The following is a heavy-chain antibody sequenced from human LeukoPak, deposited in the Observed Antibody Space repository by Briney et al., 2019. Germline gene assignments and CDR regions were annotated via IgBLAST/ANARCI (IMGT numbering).Heavy chain of an antibody. Sequence: GRSLRLSCTVCGFLFSRYVKLGVRRSREKRMVWVAVIWYDGSDKYCADSVKGRFTISRDNSKNTLYLQMNSLRAEDTAVYYCAKDKDYGYYMDVWGKGTTVTVSS. CDR2: IWYDGSDK. CDR1: GFLFSRYV. J-gene: IGHJ6*03. V-gene: IGHV3-33*06. CDR3: AKDKDYGYYMDV. D-gene: IGHD3-16*01.